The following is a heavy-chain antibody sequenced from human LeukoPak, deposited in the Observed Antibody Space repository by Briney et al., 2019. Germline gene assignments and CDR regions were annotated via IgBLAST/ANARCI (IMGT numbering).Heavy chain of an antibody. D-gene: IGHD4-23*01. Sequence: GGSLRLSCAASGFTLSSYWMSWVRQAPGKGLEWVANIKQDGSEKYYVDSVKGRFTISRDNAKNSLYLQMNSLRAEDTAVYYCARERHGGYVDYWGQGTLVTVSS. CDR3: ARERHGGYVDY. CDR2: IKQDGSEK. CDR1: GFTLSSYW. J-gene: IGHJ4*02. V-gene: IGHV3-7*01.